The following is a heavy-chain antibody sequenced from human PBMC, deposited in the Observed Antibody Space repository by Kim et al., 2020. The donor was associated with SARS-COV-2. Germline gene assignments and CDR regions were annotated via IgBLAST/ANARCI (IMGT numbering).Heavy chain of an antibody. CDR1: GFIFSDHY. V-gene: IGHV3-72*01. CDR2: ARNKANGYTT. D-gene: IGHD3-3*02. CDR3: TRDVLGFAFDI. J-gene: IGHJ3*02. Sequence: GGSLRLSCAASGFIFSDHYMDWVRKAPGKGLEWIARARNKANGYTTDYAASVKGRFSVSRDDSKNSLYLQMNSLKIEDTAVYYCTRDVLGFAFDIWGQGAMVTVSS.